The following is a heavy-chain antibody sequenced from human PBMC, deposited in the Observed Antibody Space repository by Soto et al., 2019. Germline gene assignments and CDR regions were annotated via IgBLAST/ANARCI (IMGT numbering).Heavy chain of an antibody. CDR2: ISANDVGT. Sequence: GGSLRLSCEASGFTLRNYAMTWIRQAPGKGLEWVSLISANDVGTYYAESVKTRFTISTDQSRNTVYLQMDSLRADDTAIYYCAKAKNDYNWDNRPPFDYWGQGTLVTVSP. V-gene: IGHV3-23*01. CDR1: GFTLRNYA. J-gene: IGHJ4*02. D-gene: IGHD1-20*01. CDR3: AKAKNDYNWDNRPPFDY.